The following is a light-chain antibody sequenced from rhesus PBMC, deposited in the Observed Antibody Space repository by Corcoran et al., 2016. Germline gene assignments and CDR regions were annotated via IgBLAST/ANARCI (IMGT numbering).Light chain of an antibody. Sequence: DVVMTQSPLSLPVTPGQPASISCRSSQSLVHSNGNTYLNWYQQKPGQPPRRIIYQVSNRDSGVPDRFRGSGAGTDFTLNISRVEAEDVGVYYCGQSTNVPLTFGGGTKVEIK. CDR2: QVS. V-gene: IGKV2-65*01. CDR3: GQSTNVPLT. CDR1: QSLVHSNGNTY. J-gene: IGKJ4*01.